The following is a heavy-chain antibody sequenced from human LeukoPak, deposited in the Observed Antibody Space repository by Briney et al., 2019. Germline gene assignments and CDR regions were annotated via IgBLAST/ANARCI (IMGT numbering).Heavy chain of an antibody. D-gene: IGHD6-19*01. CDR3: ARYAGSGWYIEY. V-gene: IGHV4-59*01. CDR1: GGPISSFH. J-gene: IGHJ4*02. CDR2: ACYTGER. Sequence: SETLSLTCSLCGGPISSFHWSWVRQPPGEAVEWIGQACYTGERESNPSLIGRVAISLDTPRNQFSLKLTSVTAADTAVYYCARYAGSGWYIEYWGPGTLVTVSS.